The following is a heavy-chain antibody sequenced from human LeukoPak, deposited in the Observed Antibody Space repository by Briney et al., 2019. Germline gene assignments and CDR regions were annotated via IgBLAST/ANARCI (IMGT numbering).Heavy chain of an antibody. J-gene: IGHJ4*02. V-gene: IGHV1-69*13. CDR3: ARGGQLWFRATRLDY. CDR1: GGTFSSYA. Sequence: ASVKVSCKASGGTFSSYAISWVRQAPGQGLEWMGGIIPIFGTANYAQKFQGGVTITADESTSTAYMELSSLRSEDTAVYYCARGGQLWFRATRLDYWGQGTLVTVSS. CDR2: IIPIFGTA. D-gene: IGHD5-18*01.